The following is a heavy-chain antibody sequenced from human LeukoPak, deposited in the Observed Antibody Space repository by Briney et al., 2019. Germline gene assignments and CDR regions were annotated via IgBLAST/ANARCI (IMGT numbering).Heavy chain of an antibody. D-gene: IGHD2-2*02. Sequence: SVKVSCKASGYTFTSYDINWVRQAPGQGLEWMGGIIPIFATANYAQKFQGRVTITADESTSTAYMELSSLRSEDTAVYYCARDPGYCSSTSCYTRGYYYYYYMDVWGKGTTVTVSS. CDR2: IIPIFATA. CDR1: GYTFTSYD. V-gene: IGHV1-69*13. CDR3: ARDPGYCSSTSCYTRGYYYYYYMDV. J-gene: IGHJ6*03.